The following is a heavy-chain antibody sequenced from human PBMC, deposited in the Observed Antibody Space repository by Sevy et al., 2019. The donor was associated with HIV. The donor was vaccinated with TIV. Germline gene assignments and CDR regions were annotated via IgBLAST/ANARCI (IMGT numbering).Heavy chain of an antibody. J-gene: IGHJ4*02. CDR1: GGTFSSYA. D-gene: IGHD5-12*01. CDR3: AGEGGYDKPGY. Sequence: AAVKVSCKASGGTFSSYAISWVRQAPGQGLEWMGGIIPIFGTANYAQKFQGRVTITADESTSTAYMELSSLRSEDTAVYYCAGEGGYDKPGYWGQGTLVTVSS. CDR2: IIPIFGTA. V-gene: IGHV1-69*13.